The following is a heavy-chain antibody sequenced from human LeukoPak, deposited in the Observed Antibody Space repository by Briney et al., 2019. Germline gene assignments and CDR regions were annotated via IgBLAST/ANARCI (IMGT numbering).Heavy chain of an antibody. CDR2: ISGSAVDT. D-gene: IGHD3-16*02. J-gene: IGHJ1*01. CDR3: VKVQDYVWGSYRSSQEYFQH. V-gene: IGHV3-23*01. CDR1: GFTFSSYS. Sequence: GGSLRLSCAASGFTFSSYSMNWVRQAPGKGLEWVSAISGSAVDTYYADSVKRRFTISRDNSKNTLYLQMSNLRPEDTAVYYSVKVQDYVWGSYRSSQEYFQHWGQGTLVTVSS.